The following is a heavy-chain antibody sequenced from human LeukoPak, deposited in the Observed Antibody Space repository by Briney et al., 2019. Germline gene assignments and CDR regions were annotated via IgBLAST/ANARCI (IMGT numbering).Heavy chain of an antibody. Sequence: GGSLRLSCAASGFTFSTYGMHWVRQAPGKGLEWVAFIRYDGSTTYYADSVKGRFSISRDNSKNTLSLQMNSLRAEDTTVYYCAKTHQRGYSGYDWVDYWGQGTLVTVSS. CDR3: AKTHQRGYSGYDWVDY. CDR1: GFTFSTYG. CDR2: IRYDGSTT. J-gene: IGHJ4*02. D-gene: IGHD5-12*01. V-gene: IGHV3-30*02.